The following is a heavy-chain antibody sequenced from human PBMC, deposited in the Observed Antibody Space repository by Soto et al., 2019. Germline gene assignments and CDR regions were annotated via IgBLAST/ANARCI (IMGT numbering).Heavy chain of an antibody. CDR3: VHRRDGYNSAFFDY. J-gene: IGHJ4*02. CDR1: GGTFSSYA. Sequence: SVKVSCKASGGTFSSYAFSWVRQAPGQGLEWMGGIIRIFHTPTYAQKFQGRVTITADESTSTAYMELISLRSDDTAVYYCVHRRDGYNSAFFDYWGQGTLVTVSS. V-gene: IGHV1-69*13. CDR2: IIRIFHTP. D-gene: IGHD5-12*01.